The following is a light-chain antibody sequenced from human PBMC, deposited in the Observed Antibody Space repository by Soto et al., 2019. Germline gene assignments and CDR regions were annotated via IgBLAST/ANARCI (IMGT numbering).Light chain of an antibody. J-gene: IGLJ2*01. V-gene: IGLV2-14*03. CDR2: DVS. CDR3: SSYTGTSTPV. CDR1: SSDFGGYNS. Sequence: QSVLTQPASVSGSPGQSITISCTGTSSDFGGYNSVSWYQQHPGKAPKLMIYDVSNRPSGVSNRFSGSKSGNTASLTISGLQAEDEADYYCSSYTGTSTPVFGGGTKVTVL.